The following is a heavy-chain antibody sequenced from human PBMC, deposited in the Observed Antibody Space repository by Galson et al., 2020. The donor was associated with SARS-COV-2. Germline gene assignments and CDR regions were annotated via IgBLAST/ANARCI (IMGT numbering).Heavy chain of an antibody. CDR1: GYTFTSYG. V-gene: IGHV1-18*04. D-gene: IGHD6-25*01. J-gene: IGHJ6*02. Sequence: ASVKVSCKASGYTFTSYGISWVRQAPGQGLEWMGWISAYNGNTNYAQKLQGRVTMTTDTSTSTAYMELRSLRSDDTAVYYCARVRSAFYYYYGMDVWGQGTTVTVSS. CDR2: ISAYNGNT. CDR3: ARVRSAFYYYYGMDV.